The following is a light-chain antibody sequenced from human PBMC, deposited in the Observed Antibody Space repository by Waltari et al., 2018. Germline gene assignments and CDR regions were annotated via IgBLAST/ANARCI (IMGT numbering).Light chain of an antibody. CDR3: QQYNNWPWLT. J-gene: IGKJ4*01. Sequence: EIVMTQSPATLSVSPGERATRSCRASQSVSSNLAWYQQKPGQAPRLLIYGASTRATGIPARFSGSGSGTEFTLTISSLQSEDFAVYYCQQYNNWPWLTFGGGTKVEIK. V-gene: IGKV3D-15*01. CDR2: GAS. CDR1: QSVSSN.